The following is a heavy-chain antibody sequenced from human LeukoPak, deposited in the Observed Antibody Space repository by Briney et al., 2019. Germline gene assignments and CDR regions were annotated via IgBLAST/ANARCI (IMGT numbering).Heavy chain of an antibody. V-gene: IGHV4-39*07. CDR3: ARDSTEIGSSGWYPNDY. D-gene: IGHD6-19*01. CDR2: IYYSGST. CDR1: GGSISSSSYY. Sequence: SETLSLTCTVSGGSISSSSYYWGWIRQPPGKGLEWIGSIYYSGSTYYNPSLKSRVTISVDTSKNQFSLKLSSVTAADTAVYYCARDSTEIGSSGWYPNDYWGQGTLVTVSS. J-gene: IGHJ4*02.